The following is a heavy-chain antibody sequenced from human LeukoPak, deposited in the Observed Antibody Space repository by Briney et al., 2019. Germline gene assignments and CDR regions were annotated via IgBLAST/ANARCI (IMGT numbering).Heavy chain of an antibody. Sequence: PSETLSLTCAVYGGSFSGYYWSWIRQPPGKGLEWIGEINHSGSTNYNPSLKSRVTILVDTSKNQFSLKLSSVTAADTAVYYCARRVVRGVIITFNWFDPWGQGTLVTVSS. CDR3: ARRVVRGVIITFNWFDP. CDR1: GGSFSGYY. J-gene: IGHJ5*02. D-gene: IGHD3-10*01. V-gene: IGHV4-34*01. CDR2: INHSGST.